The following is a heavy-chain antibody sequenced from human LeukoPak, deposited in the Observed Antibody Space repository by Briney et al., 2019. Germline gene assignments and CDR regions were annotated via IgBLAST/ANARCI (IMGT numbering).Heavy chain of an antibody. V-gene: IGHV1-2*02. CDR2: INPNSGGT. J-gene: IGHJ3*02. D-gene: IGHD1-7*01. CDR1: GYTFTGYY. CDR3: ARERELLRDHLWAFDI. Sequence: GASVKVSCKASGYTFTGYYMHWVRQAPGQGLEWMGWINPNSGGTNYAQKFQGRVTMTRDTSISTAYMELSRLRSDDTAVYYCARERELLRDHLWAFDIWGQGTMVTVSS.